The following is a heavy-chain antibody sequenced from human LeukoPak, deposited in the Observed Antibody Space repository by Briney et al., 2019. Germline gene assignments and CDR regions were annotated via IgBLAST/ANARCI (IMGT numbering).Heavy chain of an antibody. CDR2: IYPGDSDT. Sequence: GESLKISCQGSGYSFTSYWIGWVRQMPGKGLEWMGIIYPGDSDTRYSPSFQGQVTISADKSISTAYLQWSSLKASDTAMYYCARQDCSSTSCPINADYWGQGTLVTVSS. CDR1: GYSFTSYW. D-gene: IGHD2-2*01. CDR3: ARQDCSSTSCPINADY. V-gene: IGHV5-51*01. J-gene: IGHJ4*02.